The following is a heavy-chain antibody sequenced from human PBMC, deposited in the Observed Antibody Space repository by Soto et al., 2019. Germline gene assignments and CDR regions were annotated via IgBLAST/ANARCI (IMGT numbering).Heavy chain of an antibody. Sequence: EVQLVESGGGLVQPGGSLRLSCAASGFTVSSNYMSWVRQAPAKGLEWVSIISSGVNTYYADSVKGRFTISRDNSKNTLYLQMNSLRAEDTAVYYCAGYKPLSYWGQGTLVTVS. J-gene: IGHJ4*02. CDR1: GFTVSSNY. V-gene: IGHV3-66*01. CDR2: ISSGVNT. CDR3: AGYKPLSY. D-gene: IGHD2-2*02.